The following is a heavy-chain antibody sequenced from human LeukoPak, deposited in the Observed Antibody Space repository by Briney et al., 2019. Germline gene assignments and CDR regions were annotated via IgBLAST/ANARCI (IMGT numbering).Heavy chain of an antibody. Sequence: SETLSLTCTVSGGSISSYYWSWIRQPPGNGLEWIGYIYYSGSTNYNPSLKSRVTISVDTSKNQFSLKLSSVTAADTAVYYCARSSLPVRTSKYGMDVWGQGTTVTVSS. CDR3: ARSSLPVRTSKYGMDV. D-gene: IGHD2-2*01. V-gene: IGHV4-59*08. J-gene: IGHJ6*02. CDR2: IYYSGST. CDR1: GGSISSYY.